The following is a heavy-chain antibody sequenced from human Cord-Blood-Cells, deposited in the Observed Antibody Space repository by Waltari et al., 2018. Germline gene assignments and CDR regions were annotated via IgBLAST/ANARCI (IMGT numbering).Heavy chain of an antibody. CDR3: ARTVYGDYFDY. V-gene: IGHV3-30-3*01. D-gene: IGHD4-17*01. Sequence: QVQLVESGGGVVQPGRSLRLSCAASGFTFSSYAMHWVRQAPGKGREWVAVISYDGSNKYYADSVKGRFTISRDNSKNTLYLQMNSLRAEDTAVYYCARTVYGDYFDYWGQGTLVTVSS. J-gene: IGHJ4*02. CDR1: GFTFSSYA. CDR2: ISYDGSNK.